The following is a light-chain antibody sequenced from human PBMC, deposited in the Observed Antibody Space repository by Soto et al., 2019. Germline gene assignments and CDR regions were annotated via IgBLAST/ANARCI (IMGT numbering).Light chain of an antibody. CDR2: EVS. J-gene: IGLJ1*01. V-gene: IGLV2-8*01. CDR1: SSDVGTYNY. Sequence: QSALTQPPSASGSPGQSVTISCTGTSSDVGTYNYVSWHQQHPGKAPKLLIYEVSKRPSGVPDRFSGSKSGNTASLTVSGLHADDEADYYCTSYARSDTYVFGTGTKLTVL. CDR3: TSYARSDTYV.